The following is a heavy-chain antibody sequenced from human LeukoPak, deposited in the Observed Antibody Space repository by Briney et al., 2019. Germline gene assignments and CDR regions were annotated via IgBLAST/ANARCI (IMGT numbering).Heavy chain of an antibody. Sequence: PSETLSLTCTVSGGSISIYYWSWIRQPPGKGLERIGYTYNSGSTNYNPSLKSRVTISVDTSKNQFSLKLSSVTAADTAVYYCARAQVDDYVWGSYRLFDYWGQGTLVTVSS. D-gene: IGHD3-16*02. V-gene: IGHV4-59*12. CDR2: TYNSGST. CDR1: GGSISIYY. J-gene: IGHJ4*02. CDR3: ARAQVDDYVWGSYRLFDY.